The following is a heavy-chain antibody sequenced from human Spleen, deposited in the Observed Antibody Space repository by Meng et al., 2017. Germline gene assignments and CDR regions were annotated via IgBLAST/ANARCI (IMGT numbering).Heavy chain of an antibody. J-gene: IGHJ5*02. Sequence: ASVKVSCKPSGYNFPDYYIHWVRRAPGQGLEWMGWINPNSGGTKYAQKFQGRVTMTRDTSISTAYMGLSSLRSDDTAVYYCARDWGGSSNWYDHWGQGTLVTVSS. CDR3: ARDWGGSSNWYDH. CDR2: INPNSGGT. CDR1: GYNFPDYY. D-gene: IGHD3-16*01. V-gene: IGHV1-2*02.